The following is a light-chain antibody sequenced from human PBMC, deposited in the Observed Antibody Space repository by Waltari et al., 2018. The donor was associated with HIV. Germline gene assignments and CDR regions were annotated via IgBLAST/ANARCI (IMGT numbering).Light chain of an antibody. CDR3: CSYAGDYTSI. CDR1: STDLGHSKF. J-gene: IGLJ2*01. V-gene: IGLV2-11*01. CDR2: DVS. Sequence: QSALTQPRSVSGPPGQSATIPCTGTSTDLGHSKFGTWYQHHPGKAPKLMIYDVSKRPSGVPDRFSGSKSGNTASLTISGLQAEDEADFYCCSYAGDYTSIFGGGTKLTVL.